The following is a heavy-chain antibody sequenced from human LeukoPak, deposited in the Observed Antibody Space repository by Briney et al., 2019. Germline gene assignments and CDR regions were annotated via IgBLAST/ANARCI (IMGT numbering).Heavy chain of an antibody. CDR1: GDSVSSNSAA. J-gene: IGHJ4*02. D-gene: IGHD6-19*01. V-gene: IGHV6-1*01. CDR2: TYYRSKWYN. CDR3: ARAGGIAVAGTSSPGLDY. Sequence: SQTLSLTCAISGDSVSSNSAAWHWIRQSPSRGLEWLGRTYYRSKWYNDYAVSVKSRITINPDTSKNQFSLQLNSVTPEDTAVYYCARAGGIAVAGTSSPGLDYWGQGTLVTVSS.